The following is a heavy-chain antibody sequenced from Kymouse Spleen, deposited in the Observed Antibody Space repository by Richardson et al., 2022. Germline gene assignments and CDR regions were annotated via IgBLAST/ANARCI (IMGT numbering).Heavy chain of an antibody. J-gene: IGHJ4*02. D-gene: IGHD3-10*01. Sequence: QVQLVESGGGVVQPGRSLRLSCAASGFTFSSYGMHWVRQAPGKGLEWVAVISYDGSNKYYADSVKGRFTISRDNSKNTLYLQMNSLRAEDTAVYYCAKDDYYGSGSYSPFDYWGQGTLVTVSS. CDR3: AKDDYYGSGSYSPFDY. V-gene: IGHV3-30*18. CDR2: ISYDGSNK. CDR1: GFTFSSYG.